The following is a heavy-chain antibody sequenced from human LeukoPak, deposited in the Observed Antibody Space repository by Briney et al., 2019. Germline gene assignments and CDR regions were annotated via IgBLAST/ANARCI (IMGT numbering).Heavy chain of an antibody. CDR3: ARDIVVVPAAPGSPYYYYGMDV. CDR1: GGSISIGDYY. CDR2: IYYRGST. D-gene: IGHD2-2*01. J-gene: IGHJ6*02. V-gene: IGHV4-30-4*01. Sequence: SQTLSLTCTVSGGSISIGDYYWSWIRQPPGKGLEGIGYIYYRGSTYYNPSLKSRVTISVDTDKNQFSLKLSSVPAADTAVYYCARDIVVVPAAPGSPYYYYGMDVWGQGNTVTVSS.